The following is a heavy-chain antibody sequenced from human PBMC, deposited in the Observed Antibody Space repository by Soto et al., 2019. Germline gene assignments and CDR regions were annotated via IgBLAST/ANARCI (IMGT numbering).Heavy chain of an antibody. CDR3: ARDPPYSSSSDY. CDR1: GFTFSSYS. Sequence: EVQLVESGGGLVKPGGSLRLSCAASGFTFSSYSMNWVRQAPGKGLEWVSSISSSSSYIYYADSVKGRFTISRDNAKNSLYLQMNRLRAEDTAVYYCARDPPYSSSSDYWGQGTLVTVSS. J-gene: IGHJ4*02. D-gene: IGHD6-6*01. CDR2: ISSSSSYI. V-gene: IGHV3-21*01.